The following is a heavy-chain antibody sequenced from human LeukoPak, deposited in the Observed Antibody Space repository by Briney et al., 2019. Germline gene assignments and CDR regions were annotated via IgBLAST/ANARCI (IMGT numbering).Heavy chain of an antibody. D-gene: IGHD1-26*01. J-gene: IGHJ3*02. V-gene: IGHV1-18*01. CDR3: ARSREHTFDI. Sequence: ASVKVSCKASGYTFFSYGITWVRQAPGQGLEWMGWISVYNGDTDYAQKFQGRLTVTTDTSTSTAYMELSRLRSDDTAVYYCARSREHTFDIWGQGTMVTVSS. CDR1: GYTFFSYG. CDR2: ISVYNGDT.